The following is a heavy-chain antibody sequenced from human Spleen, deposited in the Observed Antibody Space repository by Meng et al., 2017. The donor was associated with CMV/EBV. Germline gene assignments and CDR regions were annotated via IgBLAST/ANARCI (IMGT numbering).Heavy chain of an antibody. CDR3: ARMRALNNDLWSGHYGLDV. CDR2: IGAYNGDT. CDR1: GYTFSSYG. V-gene: IGHV1-18*01. Sequence: ASVKVSCKASGYTFSSYGLTWVRQAPGLGLEWMGWIGAYNGDTNYAQKLQGRVTMTTDTSTTTAYMELRSLRSDDTAVYYCARMRALNNDLWSGHYGLDVWGQGTTVTVSS. D-gene: IGHD3-3*01. J-gene: IGHJ6*02.